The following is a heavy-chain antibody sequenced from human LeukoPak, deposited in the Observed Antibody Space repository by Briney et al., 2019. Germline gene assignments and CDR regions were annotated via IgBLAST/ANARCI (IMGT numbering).Heavy chain of an antibody. CDR1: GYTFNIYD. D-gene: IGHD2-2*02. CDR3: ARRNTVNAFDI. Sequence: GSVKVSCKASGYTFNIYDINWVRQAPGQGLEWMGWISAYNGKTNYAQKLQGRVTMTTDTSTSTAYMELRSLRSDDTAVYYCARRNTVNAFDIWGQGTMVTVFS. J-gene: IGHJ3*02. V-gene: IGHV1-18*01. CDR2: ISAYNGKT.